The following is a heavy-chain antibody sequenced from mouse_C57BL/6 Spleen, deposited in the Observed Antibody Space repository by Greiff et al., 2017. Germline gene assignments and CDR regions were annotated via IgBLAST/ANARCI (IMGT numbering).Heavy chain of an antibody. J-gene: IGHJ3*01. CDR2: IYPSDSET. CDR1: GYTFTSYW. D-gene: IGHD3-2*02. CDR3: ARAAQATAWFAY. Sequence: QVQLQQPGAELVRPGFSVKLSCKASGYTFTSYWMDWVKQRPGQGLEWIGNIYPSDSETHYNQKFKDKATLTVDKSSSTAYMQLSSLTSEDSAVYYCARAAQATAWFAYWGQGTLVTVSA. V-gene: IGHV1-61*01.